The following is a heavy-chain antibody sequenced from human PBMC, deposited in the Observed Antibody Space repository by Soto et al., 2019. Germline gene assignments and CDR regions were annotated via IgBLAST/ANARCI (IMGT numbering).Heavy chain of an antibody. J-gene: IGHJ4*02. D-gene: IGHD3-16*01. CDR3: VCGGNFFVY. Sequence: ESGGGLVQPGGSLRLSCAASGFTFSPHWVTWVRRPPGKGLEWVANLDQDGSERYYVDSVRGRFTISRDNAKNSLYLQMNSQRAEDTAVYYCVCGGNFFVYWGQGTLVTVSP. CDR2: LDQDGSER. V-gene: IGHV3-7*01. CDR1: GFTFSPHW.